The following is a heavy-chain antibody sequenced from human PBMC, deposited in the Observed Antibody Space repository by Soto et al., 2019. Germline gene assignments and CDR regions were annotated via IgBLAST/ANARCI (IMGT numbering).Heavy chain of an antibody. J-gene: IGHJ4*02. V-gene: IGHV3-64D*09. CDR3: VKGTEVEMATSYYFDY. CDR1: GFTFSSYA. D-gene: IGHD5-12*01. Sequence: GGSLRLSCSASGFTFSSYAMHWVRQAPGKGLEYVSDISSNGGSTYYADSVKGRFTISRDNSKNTLYLQMSSLRAEDTAVYCCVKGTEVEMATSYYFDYWGQGTLVTVSS. CDR2: ISSNGGST.